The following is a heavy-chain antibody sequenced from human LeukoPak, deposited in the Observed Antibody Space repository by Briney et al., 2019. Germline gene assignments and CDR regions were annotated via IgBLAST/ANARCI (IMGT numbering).Heavy chain of an antibody. CDR1: GFTVSSNY. J-gene: IGHJ6*03. D-gene: IGHD4-17*01. CDR3: ARAMTTVTTNYYYYMDV. Sequence: GRSLRLSCAASGFTVSSNYMSWVRQAPGKGLEWVSVIYSGGSTYYADSVKGRFTISRDNSKNTLYLQMNSLRAEDTAVYYCARAMTTVTTNYYYYMDVWGKGTTVTISS. CDR2: IYSGGST. V-gene: IGHV3-53*01.